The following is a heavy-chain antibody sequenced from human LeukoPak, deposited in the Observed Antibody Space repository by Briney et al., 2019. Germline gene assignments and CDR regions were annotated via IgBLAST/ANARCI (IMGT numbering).Heavy chain of an antibody. V-gene: IGHV1-3*01. Sequence: ASVKVSCKASGYTFTSYAIHWVRQAPGQRLEWMGWINAGNGNTKYSQKFQGRVTFTRDTSASTAYMEPSSLRSEDTAVYYCARDVVVPAAMDYWGQGTLVTVSS. CDR3: ARDVVVPAAMDY. D-gene: IGHD2-2*01. CDR1: GYTFTSYA. J-gene: IGHJ4*02. CDR2: INAGNGNT.